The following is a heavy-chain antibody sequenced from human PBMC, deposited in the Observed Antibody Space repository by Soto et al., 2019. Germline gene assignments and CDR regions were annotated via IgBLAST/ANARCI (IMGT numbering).Heavy chain of an antibody. D-gene: IGHD3-16*01. V-gene: IGHV4-59*01. CDR2: IYYSGST. Sequence: SETLSLTCTVSGGSISSYYWSWIRQPPGKGLEWIGYIYYSGSTNYNPSLKSRVTISVDTSKNQFSLKLSSVTAADTAVYYCARGRGSIDYWGQGTLVTVSS. CDR1: GGSISSYY. CDR3: ARGRGSIDY. J-gene: IGHJ4*02.